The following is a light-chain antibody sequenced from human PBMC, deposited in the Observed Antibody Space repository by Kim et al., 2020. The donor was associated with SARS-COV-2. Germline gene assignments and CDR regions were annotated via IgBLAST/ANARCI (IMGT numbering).Light chain of an antibody. V-gene: IGKV1-39*01. CDR1: QNVTTY. CDR3: QQSYSPVWT. J-gene: IGKJ1*01. CDR2: AAS. Sequence: ASIGDRVTITCRASQNVTTYLNWYHQRPGKAPQLLILAASTLHTGVPSRFSGRGSRTDFTLTIRNLQPEDFATYYCQQSYSPVWTFGQGTKVDIK.